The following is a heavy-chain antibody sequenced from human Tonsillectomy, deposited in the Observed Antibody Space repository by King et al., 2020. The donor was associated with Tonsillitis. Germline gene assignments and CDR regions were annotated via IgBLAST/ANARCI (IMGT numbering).Heavy chain of an antibody. CDR2: ISYDGSNK. Sequence: LVESGGGVVQPGRSLRLSCAASGFPFSSYAMHWVRQAPGKGLEWVAVISYDGSNKYYADSVKGRFTISRDNSKNTLYLQMNSLGAEDTAVYYCASLGGVVGGGYWGQGTLVTVSS. CDR3: ASLGGVVGGGY. D-gene: IGHD2-15*01. V-gene: IGHV3-30-3*01. CDR1: GFPFSSYA. J-gene: IGHJ4*02.